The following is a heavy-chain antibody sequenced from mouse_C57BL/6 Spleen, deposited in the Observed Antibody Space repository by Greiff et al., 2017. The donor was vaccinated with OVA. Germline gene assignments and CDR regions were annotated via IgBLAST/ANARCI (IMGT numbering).Heavy chain of an antibody. CDR1: GYTFTSYW. V-gene: IGHV1-52*01. D-gene: IGHD1-1*01. CDR3: ASNPFYYGSSFAY. Sequence: QVQLQQSGAELVRPGSSVKLSCKASGYTFTSYWMHWVKQRPIQGLEWIGNIDPSDSETHYNQKFKDKATLTVDKSSSTAYMQLSSLTSEDSAVYYCASNPFYYGSSFAYWGQGTLVTVSA. CDR2: IDPSDSET. J-gene: IGHJ3*01.